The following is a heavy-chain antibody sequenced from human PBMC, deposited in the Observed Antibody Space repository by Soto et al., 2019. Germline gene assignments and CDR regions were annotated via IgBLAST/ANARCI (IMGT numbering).Heavy chain of an antibody. D-gene: IGHD6-13*01. J-gene: IGHJ4*02. CDR1: GFTFDDYA. CDR3: AKDKGYSSSWTHFDY. V-gene: IGHV3-9*01. CDR2: ISWNSGSI. Sequence: EVQMVESGGGLVQPGRSLRLSCGASGFTFDDYAMHWVRQAPGKGLEWVSGISWNSGSIGYGDSVTGRFTISRDNAKNSLDLQMNSLRAEDTALYYCAKDKGYSSSWTHFDYWGQGTLVTVSS.